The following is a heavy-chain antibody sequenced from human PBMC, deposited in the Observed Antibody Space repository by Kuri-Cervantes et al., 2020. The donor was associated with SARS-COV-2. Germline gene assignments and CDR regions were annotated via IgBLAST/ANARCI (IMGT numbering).Heavy chain of an antibody. CDR3: AKDRVGVQDF. CDR2: ISHDGKNK. J-gene: IGHJ4*02. V-gene: IGHV3-30*18. D-gene: IGHD2-21*01. Sequence: GESLKISCAASGFTFSSYSMNWVRQAPGKGLEWVAVISHDGKNKKCIASGKGRFTISRDNSQNTLYLRMKSLRSEDTAMYYCAKDRVGVQDFWGQGTLVTVSS. CDR1: GFTFSSYS.